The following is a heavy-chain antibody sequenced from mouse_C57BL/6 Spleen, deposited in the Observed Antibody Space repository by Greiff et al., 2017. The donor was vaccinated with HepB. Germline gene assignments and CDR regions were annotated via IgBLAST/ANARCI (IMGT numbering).Heavy chain of an antibody. V-gene: IGHV3-6*01. J-gene: IGHJ3*01. D-gene: IGHD1-1*01. CDR1: GYSITSGYY. CDR3: ARGNYYGSRALFAY. CDR2: ISYDGSN. Sequence: EVQRVESGPGLVKPSQSLSLTCSVTGYSITSGYYWNWIRQFPGNKLEWMGYISYDGSNNYNPSLKNRISITRDTSKNQFFLKLNSVTTEDTATYYCARGNYYGSRALFAYWGQGTLVTVSA.